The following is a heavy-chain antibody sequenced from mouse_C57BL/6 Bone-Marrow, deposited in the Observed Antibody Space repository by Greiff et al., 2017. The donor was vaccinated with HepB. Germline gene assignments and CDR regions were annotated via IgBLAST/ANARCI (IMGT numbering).Heavy chain of an antibody. V-gene: IGHV1-15*01. J-gene: IGHJ2*01. Sequence: QVQLQQSGAELVRPGASVTLSCKASGYTFTDYEMHWVKQTPVHGLEWIGAIDPETGGTAYNQKFKGKAILTADKSSSTAYMELRSLTSEDSAVYYCTRPTRQLRLFWGQGTTLTVSS. D-gene: IGHD3-2*02. CDR2: IDPETGGT. CDR1: GYTFTDYE. CDR3: TRPTRQLRLF.